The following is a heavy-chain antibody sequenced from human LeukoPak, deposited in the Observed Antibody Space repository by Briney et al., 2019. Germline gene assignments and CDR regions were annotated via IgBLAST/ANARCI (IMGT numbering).Heavy chain of an antibody. D-gene: IGHD6-13*01. CDR2: ISYDGSNK. CDR3: ARDRRVYSLGYFDY. Sequence: AGGSLRLSCAASGFTFSSYAMHWVRQAPGKGLEWVAVISYDGSNKYYADSVKGRFTISRDNSKNTLYLQMNSLRAEDTAVYYCARDRRVYSLGYFDYWGQGTLVTVSS. CDR1: GFTFSSYA. V-gene: IGHV3-30-3*01. J-gene: IGHJ4*02.